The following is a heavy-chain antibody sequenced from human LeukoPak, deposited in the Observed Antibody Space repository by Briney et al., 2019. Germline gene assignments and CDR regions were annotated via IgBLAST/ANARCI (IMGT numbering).Heavy chain of an antibody. J-gene: IGHJ4*02. Sequence: ASVKVSCKASGYTFTNFAMNWVRQAPGQGLEWMGWINTNTGNPTYAQGFTGRFVFSLDTSVSTAYLQIRSLKAEDTAVYYCARDRRLRSAGYYFDYWGQGTLVTVSS. V-gene: IGHV7-4-1*01. CDR3: ARDRRLRSAGYYFDY. D-gene: IGHD6-6*01. CDR1: GYTFTNFA. CDR2: INTNTGNP.